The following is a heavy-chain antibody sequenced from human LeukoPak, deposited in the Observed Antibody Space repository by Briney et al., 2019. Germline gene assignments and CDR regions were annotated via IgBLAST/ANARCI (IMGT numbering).Heavy chain of an antibody. V-gene: IGHV4-38-2*02. CDR2: IYHSGST. CDR3: ARDRDSSGWYNEFDY. CDR1: GYSISSGYY. Sequence: PSETLSLTCAVSGYSISSGYYWGWIRQPPGKGLEWIGSIYHSGSTYYNPSLKSRVTISVDTSKNQFSLKLSSVTAADTAVYYCARDRDSSGWYNEFDYWGQGILVTVSS. D-gene: IGHD6-19*01. J-gene: IGHJ4*02.